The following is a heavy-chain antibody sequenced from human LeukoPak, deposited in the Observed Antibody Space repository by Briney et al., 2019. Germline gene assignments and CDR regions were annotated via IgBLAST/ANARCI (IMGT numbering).Heavy chain of an antibody. J-gene: IGHJ5*02. V-gene: IGHV5-51*01. CDR1: GYSFTSYW. Sequence: RGESLKISCKGPGYSFTSYWIGWVRQMPGKGLEWMGIIYPGDSDTRYSPSFQGQVTISADKSISTAYLQWSSLKASDTAMYYCARLRWELLLNWFDPWGQGTLVTVSS. D-gene: IGHD1-26*01. CDR3: ARLRWELLLNWFDP. CDR2: IYPGDSDT.